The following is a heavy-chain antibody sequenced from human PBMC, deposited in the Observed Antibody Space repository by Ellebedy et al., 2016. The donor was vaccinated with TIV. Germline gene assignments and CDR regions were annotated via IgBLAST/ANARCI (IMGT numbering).Heavy chain of an antibody. V-gene: IGHV1-2*02. CDR3: ARDYHGEEGYYYGMDV. D-gene: IGHD3-10*01. CDR2: INPNSGGT. J-gene: IGHJ6*02. Sequence: ASVKVSCXASGYTFTGYYMHWVRQAPGQGLEWMGWINPNSGGTNYAQKFQGRVTMTRDTSISTAYMELSSLRSEDTAVYYCARDYHGEEGYYYGMDVWGQGTTVTVSS. CDR1: GYTFTGYY.